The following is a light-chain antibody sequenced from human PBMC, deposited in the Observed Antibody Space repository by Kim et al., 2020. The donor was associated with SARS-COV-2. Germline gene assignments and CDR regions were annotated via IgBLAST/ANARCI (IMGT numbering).Light chain of an antibody. CDR1: QSVSNW. CDR2: DAS. Sequence: DIQMTQFPSTLSASVGDRVTITCRASQSVSNWLAWYQQKPGKAPQVLIYDASRLESGVPSRFSGSGSGTEFTLTISSLQPDDFATYYCQQYNNYSPWTFGQGTKVEIK. J-gene: IGKJ1*01. CDR3: QQYNNYSPWT. V-gene: IGKV1-5*01.